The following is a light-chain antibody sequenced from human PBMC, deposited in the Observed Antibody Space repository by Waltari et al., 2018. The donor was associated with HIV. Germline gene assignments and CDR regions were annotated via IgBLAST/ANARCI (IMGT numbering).Light chain of an antibody. Sequence: SALIQPAAGCSATGQSITIPGTATSTRVGSYHLVSRYRQHPGKAPQLMIYDVSKRPSGVSNRFSGSKSGNTASLTISGLQAEDEADYYCCSYAGSSTFAVFGTGTKVTVL. CDR1: STRVGSYHL. CDR2: DVS. J-gene: IGLJ1*01. V-gene: IGLV2-23*02. CDR3: CSYAGSSTFAV.